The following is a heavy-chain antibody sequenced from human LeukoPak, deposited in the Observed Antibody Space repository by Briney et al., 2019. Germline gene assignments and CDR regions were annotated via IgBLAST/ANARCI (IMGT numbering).Heavy chain of an antibody. CDR3: ARAFKSSSWYGDLDY. CDR2: ISSSGSTI. CDR1: GFTFSSYA. V-gene: IGHV3-48*04. D-gene: IGHD6-13*01. J-gene: IGHJ4*02. Sequence: GGSLRLSCAASGFTFSSYAMHWVRQAPGKGLEWVSYISSSGSTIYYADSVKGRFTISRDNAKNSLYLQMNSLRAEDTAVYYCARAFKSSSWYGDLDYWGQGTLVTVSS.